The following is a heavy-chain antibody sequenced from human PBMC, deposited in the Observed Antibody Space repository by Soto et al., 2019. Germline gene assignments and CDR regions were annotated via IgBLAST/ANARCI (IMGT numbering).Heavy chain of an antibody. Sequence: PGGSLRLSCAASGFTFSSYSMNWVRQAPGKGLEWVSYISSSGGNTYYADSVKGRFTISRDNSKNTLYLQMNSLRAEDTAVYYCARGPTTGYYSSWFDPWGQGTLVTVSS. V-gene: IGHV3-48*01. J-gene: IGHJ5*02. CDR1: GFTFSSYS. CDR2: ISSSGGNT. CDR3: ARGPTTGYYSSWFDP. D-gene: IGHD3-9*01.